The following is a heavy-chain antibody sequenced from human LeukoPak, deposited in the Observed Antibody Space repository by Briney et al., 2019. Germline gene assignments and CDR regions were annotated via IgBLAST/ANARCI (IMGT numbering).Heavy chain of an antibody. CDR1: GFTFSRYW. Sequence: GGSLRLSCAASGFTFSRYWMNWVRQAPGKGLEWVSYISSSSSTIYYADSVKGRFTISRDNAKNSLYLQMNSLRAEDTAVYYCARDPSMGSGWYGLFDYWGQGTLVTVSS. J-gene: IGHJ4*02. V-gene: IGHV3-48*04. D-gene: IGHD6-19*01. CDR2: ISSSSSTI. CDR3: ARDPSMGSGWYGLFDY.